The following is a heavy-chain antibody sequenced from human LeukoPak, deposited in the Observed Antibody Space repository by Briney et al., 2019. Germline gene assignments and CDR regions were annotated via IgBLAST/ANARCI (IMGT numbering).Heavy chain of an antibody. CDR1: GFTLYDYA. J-gene: IGHJ4*02. Sequence: GGSLRLSRAASGFTLYDYALHWVRQAPGKGLEWVALISGGGDSTYYADSVKGRFTISRDRSKNSLYLQMNSLTTEDTALYYCTMSTNTRRIDYWGQGTLVTVSS. V-gene: IGHV3-43*02. D-gene: IGHD2-8*01. CDR3: TMSTNTRRIDY. CDR2: ISGGGDST.